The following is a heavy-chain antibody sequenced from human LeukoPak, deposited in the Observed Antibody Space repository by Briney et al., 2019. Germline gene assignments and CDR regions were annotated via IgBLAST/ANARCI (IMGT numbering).Heavy chain of an antibody. J-gene: IGHJ4*02. D-gene: IGHD3-3*01. V-gene: IGHV3-30*02. Sequence: GGSLRLSCAASGFTFSRFGIHWVRQTPGKGLEWVAFIRFDGNIKYYADSVKGRFTISRDNSKNTLYLQMNSLRAEDTAVYYCLGMYYDFWSGYYDHWGQGTLVTVSS. CDR1: GFTFSRFG. CDR2: IRFDGNIK. CDR3: LGMYYDFWSGYYDH.